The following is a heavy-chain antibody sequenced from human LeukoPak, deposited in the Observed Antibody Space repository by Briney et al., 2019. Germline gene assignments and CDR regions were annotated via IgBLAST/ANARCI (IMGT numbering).Heavy chain of an antibody. CDR2: IYHSGST. CDR1: GYSISSGYY. D-gene: IGHD3-10*01. CDR3: ARGVRGGGLFDY. V-gene: IGHV4-38-2*02. Sequence: SETLSLTCTVSGYSISSGYYWGWIRQPPGKGLEWIGSIYHSGSTYYNPSLKSRVTISVDTSKNQFSLKLSSVTAADTAVYYCARGVRGGGLFDYWGQGTLVTVSS. J-gene: IGHJ4*02.